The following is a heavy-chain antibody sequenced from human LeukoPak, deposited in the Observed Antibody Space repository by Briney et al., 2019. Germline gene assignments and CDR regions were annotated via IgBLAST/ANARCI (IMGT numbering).Heavy chain of an antibody. J-gene: IGHJ4*02. V-gene: IGHV4-31*03. CDR3: ARVSGTMVPKADY. D-gene: IGHD3-10*01. CDR2: IYYSGST. Sequence: PSETLSLTCTVSGGSISSGGYYWSWIRQHPGKGLEWIGYIYYSGSTYYNPSLKSRVTISVDTSKNQFSLKLSSVTAADTAVYYCARVSGTMVPKADYWGQGTLVTVSP. CDR1: GGSISSGGYY.